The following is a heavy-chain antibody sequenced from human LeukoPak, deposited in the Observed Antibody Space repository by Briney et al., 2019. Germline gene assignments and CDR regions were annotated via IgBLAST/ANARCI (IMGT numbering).Heavy chain of an antibody. J-gene: IGHJ5*02. CDR2: IIPIFGTA. Sequence: GASVTVSFKTSGGTLSRYAISWVRQAPGQGLEWMGEIIPIFGTANYAQKFQGRVTITADESTSTAYMELSSLRSEDTAVYYCARVVTPRYCSTPICYWKGWFDPWGQGTLVTVSS. CDR3: ARVVTPRYCSTPICYWKGWFDP. D-gene: IGHD2-2*01. CDR1: GGTLSRYA. V-gene: IGHV1-69*13.